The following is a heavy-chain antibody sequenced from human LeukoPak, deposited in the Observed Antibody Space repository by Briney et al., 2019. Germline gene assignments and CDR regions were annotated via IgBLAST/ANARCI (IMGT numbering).Heavy chain of an antibody. CDR2: FNHSEST. CDR1: GGSFSGYY. J-gene: IGHJ5*02. Sequence: PETLSLTCAVYGGSFSGYYWSWNRQPPGKVLEWIGEFNHSESTNYNPSLKSRVTISVDTSKHQFSLKLSSVTAADTAVYYCARAEYSSRSHTWFDPWGQGTLVTVSS. V-gene: IGHV4-34*01. CDR3: ARAEYSSRSHTWFDP. D-gene: IGHD6-13*01.